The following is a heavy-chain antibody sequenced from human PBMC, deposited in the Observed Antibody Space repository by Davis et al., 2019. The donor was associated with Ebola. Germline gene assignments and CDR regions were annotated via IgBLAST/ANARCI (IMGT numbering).Heavy chain of an antibody. CDR3: ARATDRGWLDYLDS. D-gene: IGHD3-10*01. CDR2: ISDDAVTT. Sequence: GESLKISCAASGFTFSAHGMHWVRPAPGKGLGFAAAISDDAVTTYTSHSVRGRFTITRDNSQNTTDLQMGGLRREDPSVYYCARATDRGWLDYLDSWGRGVLVTVSP. J-gene: IGHJ4*02. CDR1: GFTFSAHG. V-gene: IGHV3-64*01.